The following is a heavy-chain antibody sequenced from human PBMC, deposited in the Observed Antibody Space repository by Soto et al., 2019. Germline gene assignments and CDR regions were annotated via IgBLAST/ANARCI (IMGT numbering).Heavy chain of an antibody. CDR2: IIPIFGTA. J-gene: IGHJ4*02. Sequence: SVKVSCKASGGTFSSYAISWVRQAPGQGLEWMGGIIPIFGTANYAQKFRGRVTITADESTSTAYMELSSLRSEDTAVYYCARTSPHYDILTGYYSLDYWGQGTLVTVSS. CDR1: GGTFSSYA. D-gene: IGHD3-9*01. CDR3: ARTSPHYDILTGYYSLDY. V-gene: IGHV1-69*13.